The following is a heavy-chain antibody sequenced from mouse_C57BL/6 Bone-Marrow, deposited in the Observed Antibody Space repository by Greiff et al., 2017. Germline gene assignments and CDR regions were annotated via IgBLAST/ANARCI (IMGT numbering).Heavy chain of an antibody. D-gene: IGHD2-4*01. CDR3: TTLNDYDWYFDV. CDR1: GFNIKDDY. CDR2: IDPENGDT. J-gene: IGHJ1*03. V-gene: IGHV14-4*01. Sequence: VQLVESGAELVRPGASVKLSCTASGFNIKDDYMHWVKQRPEQGLEWIGWIDPENGDTEYASKFQGKATITADTSSNTAYLQLSSLTSEDTAVYYCTTLNDYDWYFDVWGTGTTVTVSS.